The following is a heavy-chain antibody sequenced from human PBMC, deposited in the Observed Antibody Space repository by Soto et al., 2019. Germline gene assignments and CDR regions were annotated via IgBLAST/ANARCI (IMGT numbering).Heavy chain of an antibody. V-gene: IGHV3-15*01. D-gene: IGHD2-15*01. CDR2: IKSKTDGGTT. CDR1: GFTFSNAW. J-gene: IGHJ4*02. CDR3: TTDNHDIVVVVAATSFDY. Sequence: PGGSLRLSCAASGFTFSNAWMSWVRQAPGKGLEWVGRIKSKTDGGTTDYAAPVKGRFTISRDDSKNTLYLQMNSLKTEDTAVYYCTTDNHDIVVVVAATSFDYWGQGTLVTVSS.